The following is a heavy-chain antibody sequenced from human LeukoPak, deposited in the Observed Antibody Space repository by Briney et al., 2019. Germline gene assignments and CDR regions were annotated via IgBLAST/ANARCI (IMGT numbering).Heavy chain of an antibody. CDR3: AREEGDDSSGYYYFDY. D-gene: IGHD3-22*01. CDR1: GGSISSSNW. V-gene: IGHV4-4*02. CDR2: IYHSGST. Sequence: KPSGTLSLTCAVSGGSISSSNWWSWVRQPPGKGLEWIGEIYHSGSTNYNPSLKSRVTISVDKSKNQFSLKLSSVTAADTAVYYCAREEGDDSSGYYYFDYWGQGTLVTVSS. J-gene: IGHJ4*02.